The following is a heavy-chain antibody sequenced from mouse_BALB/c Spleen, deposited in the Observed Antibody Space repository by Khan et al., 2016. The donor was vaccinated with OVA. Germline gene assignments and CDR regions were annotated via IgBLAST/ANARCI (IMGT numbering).Heavy chain of an antibody. CDR3: ARVQTARATLMFAY. Sequence: EVELVESGGGLVKPGGSLKLSCAASGFAFSTYDMSWVRQTPEKRLEWVATISSSGTYTYYSVSVKGRFTISRDNARNTPYLQMSSLRSEDTALYYCARVQTARATLMFAYWGQGTLVTVSA. CDR2: ISSSGTYT. D-gene: IGHD3-2*01. V-gene: IGHV5-9*02. J-gene: IGHJ3*01. CDR1: GFAFSTYD.